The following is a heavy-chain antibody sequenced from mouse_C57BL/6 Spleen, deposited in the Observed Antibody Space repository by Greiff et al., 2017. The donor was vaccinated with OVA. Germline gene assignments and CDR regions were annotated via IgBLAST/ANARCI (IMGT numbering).Heavy chain of an antibody. Sequence: VQLQQSGAELVRPGASVKLSCKASGYTFTGYCMHWVKQRPGQGLEWIGRIDPEGGGTEYTAKFQGKATMTADTSSNTAYLQLSSLTSEDTAVYYCTTTAEYSDYWGQGTTLTVSS. J-gene: IGHJ2*01. D-gene: IGHD1-2*01. CDR2: IDPEGGGT. V-gene: IGHV14-1*01. CDR3: TTTAEYSDY. CDR1: GYTFTGYC.